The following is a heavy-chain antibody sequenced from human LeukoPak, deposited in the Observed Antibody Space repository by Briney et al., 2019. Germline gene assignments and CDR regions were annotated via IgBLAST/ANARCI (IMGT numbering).Heavy chain of an antibody. CDR2: IYYSGST. J-gene: IGHJ5*02. Sequence: SETLSLTCTVSGGSISSSSYYWGWIRQPPGKGLEWIGSIYYSGSTYYNPSLKSRVTISVDTSKNQFSLKLSSVTAADTAVYYCERHVGLNWFDPWGQGTLVTVSS. CDR3: ERHVGLNWFDP. D-gene: IGHD2-15*01. CDR1: GGSISSSSYY. V-gene: IGHV4-39*01.